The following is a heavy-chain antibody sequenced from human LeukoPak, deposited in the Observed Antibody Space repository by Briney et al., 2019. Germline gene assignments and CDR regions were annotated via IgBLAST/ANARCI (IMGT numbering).Heavy chain of an antibody. V-gene: IGHV3-30*03. J-gene: IGHJ6*03. Sequence: PGRSLRLSCAASGFTFSSYCIHWVRQAPGKVLEWVAVISYDGSNENYADSVKGRFTISRDNTKNTLYVQMNRLRAEDTALYYCARDFRTNYYYYMDVWGKGTTVTVSS. CDR2: ISYDGSNE. CDR3: ARDFRTNYYYYMDV. CDR1: GFTFSSYC. D-gene: IGHD1-14*01.